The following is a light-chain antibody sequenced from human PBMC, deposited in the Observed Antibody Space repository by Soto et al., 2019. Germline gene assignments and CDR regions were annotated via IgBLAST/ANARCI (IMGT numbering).Light chain of an antibody. CDR3: QQYGSSPPT. CDR2: GAS. J-gene: IGKJ1*01. CDR1: QSISRY. Sequence: IVLTQSQGTLSLSPGERTTLSCLASQSISRYLAWYQQKPGQGPRLLIYGASSRATGTPDRFSGSGSGTDFTLTINRLEPEDFALYYCQQYGSSPPTFGQGTKVDI. V-gene: IGKV3-20*01.